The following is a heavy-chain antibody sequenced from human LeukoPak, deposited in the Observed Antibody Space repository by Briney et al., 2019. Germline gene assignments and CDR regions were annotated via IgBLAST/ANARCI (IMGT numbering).Heavy chain of an antibody. CDR3: AKGTLASCGGARCYPFDY. D-gene: IGHD2-21*01. Sequence: GGTLRLSCAASGFTFSSYGMSWGRQAPGKGLEWVSAISGSGGSTYYADSVKGRFTISRDNSKNTLFLQMNSLRVEDTAKYYCAKGTLASCGGARCYPFDYWGQGTRVTVSS. J-gene: IGHJ4*02. CDR1: GFTFSSYG. CDR2: ISGSGGST. V-gene: IGHV3-23*01.